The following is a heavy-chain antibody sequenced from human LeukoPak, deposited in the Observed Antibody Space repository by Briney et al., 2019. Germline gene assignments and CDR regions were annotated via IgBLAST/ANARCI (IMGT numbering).Heavy chain of an antibody. CDR1: GGSISDYY. V-gene: IGHV4-4*07. D-gene: IGHD3-10*01. CDR2: IYTSGST. J-gene: IGHJ4*02. Sequence: SETLSLTCTVSGGSISDYYWTWIRQPAGRGLEWIGRIYTSGSTNYNPSLESRVTMSVDASKNQFSLKLSSVTAADTAVYYCARGVWYYGSGTKDYFDYWGQGTLVTVSS. CDR3: ARGVWYYGSGTKDYFDY.